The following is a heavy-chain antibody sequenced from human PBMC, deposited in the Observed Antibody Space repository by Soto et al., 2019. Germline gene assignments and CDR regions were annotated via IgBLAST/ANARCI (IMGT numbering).Heavy chain of an antibody. D-gene: IGHD6-13*01. CDR1: GFTFSDYG. V-gene: IGHV3-30*03. CDR3: VRFGGAAAGPGDY. Sequence: GSLRLSCAVSGFTFSDYGMHWVRQAPGKGLEWVAVMSYAGTYKYYADSVKGRFTISRDLSGNTLFLQMNSLRLEDTAVYYCVRFGGAAAGPGDYWGQGTLVTVSS. J-gene: IGHJ4*02. CDR2: MSYAGTYK.